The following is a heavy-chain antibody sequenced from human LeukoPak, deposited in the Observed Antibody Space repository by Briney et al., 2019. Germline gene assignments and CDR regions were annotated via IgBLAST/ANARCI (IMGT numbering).Heavy chain of an antibody. CDR2: IYHSGST. Sequence: SETLSLTCAVSGGSISSGGYSWSWIRQPPGKGLEWIGYIYHSGSTYYNPSLKSRVTISVDRSKNQFSLKLSSVTAADTAVYYCAAGGITMVRGVPLEFDYWGQGTLVTVSS. CDR1: GGSISSGGYS. J-gene: IGHJ4*02. V-gene: IGHV4-30-2*01. D-gene: IGHD3-10*01. CDR3: AAGGITMVRGVPLEFDY.